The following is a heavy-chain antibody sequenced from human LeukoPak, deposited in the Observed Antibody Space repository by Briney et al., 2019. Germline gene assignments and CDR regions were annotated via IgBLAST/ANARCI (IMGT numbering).Heavy chain of an antibody. CDR3: ARGYPRYDFWSGYYPFDY. J-gene: IGHJ4*02. Sequence: PSETLSLTCTVYGGSISSYYWSWIRQPPGKGLEWIGYIYYSGSTNYNPSLKSRVTISVDTSKNQFSLKLSSVTAADTAVYYCARGYPRYDFWSGYYPFDYWGQGTLVTVSS. V-gene: IGHV4-59*01. CDR2: IYYSGST. CDR1: GGSISSYY. D-gene: IGHD3-3*01.